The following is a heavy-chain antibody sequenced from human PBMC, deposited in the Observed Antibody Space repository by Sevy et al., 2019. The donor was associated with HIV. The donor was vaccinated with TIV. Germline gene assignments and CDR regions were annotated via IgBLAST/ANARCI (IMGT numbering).Heavy chain of an antibody. V-gene: IGHV3-43*01. CDR1: GFTFDDYT. CDR3: AKAASTTEAFDI. CDR2: ISWDGGST. J-gene: IGHJ3*02. D-gene: IGHD4-17*01. Sequence: GGSLRLSCAASGFTFDDYTMHWVRQAPGKGLEWVSLISWDGGSTYYAGSVKGRFTISRDNSKNSLYLQMNSLRTEDTALYYCAKAASTTEAFDIWGQGTMVTVSS.